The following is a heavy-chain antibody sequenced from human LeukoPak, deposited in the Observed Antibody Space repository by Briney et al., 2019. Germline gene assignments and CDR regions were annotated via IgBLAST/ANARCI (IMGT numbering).Heavy chain of an antibody. CDR3: ASYLEK. J-gene: IGHJ4*02. D-gene: IGHD3-10*01. V-gene: IGHV4-59*04. CDR1: GGSISSYH. Sequence: SETLSLTCTVSGGSISSYHWSWFRQAPGKGLEWIGSIYYSGSSYYNPSLKSRVTISVDTSKNQFSLKLSSVTAADTAVYYCASYLEKWGQGALVTVSS. CDR2: IYYSGSS.